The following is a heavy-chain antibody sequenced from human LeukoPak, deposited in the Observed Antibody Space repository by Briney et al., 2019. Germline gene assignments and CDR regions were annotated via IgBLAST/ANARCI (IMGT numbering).Heavy chain of an antibody. CDR2: ISSSSTYI. CDR3: ARDPWAAAAA. V-gene: IGHV3-21*01. D-gene: IGHD6-13*01. CDR1: GFTFSTYS. J-gene: IGHJ5*02. Sequence: GGSLRLSCTASGFTFSTYSMNWVRQAPGKGLEWVSSISSSSTYIHYADSVKGRFTISRDNAKNSLYLQTNSLRAEDTALYYCARDPWAAAAAWGQGTLVTVSS.